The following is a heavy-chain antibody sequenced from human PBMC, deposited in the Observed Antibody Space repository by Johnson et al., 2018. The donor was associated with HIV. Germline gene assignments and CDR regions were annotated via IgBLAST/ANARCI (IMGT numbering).Heavy chain of an antibody. CDR3: ALNWGAEGAFDI. D-gene: IGHD7-27*01. V-gene: IGHV3-30*04. CDR2: ISYEGRTI. CDR1: GFTFGTFA. J-gene: IGHJ3*02. Sequence: VQLVESGGGVVQPGRSLRLSCAASGFTFGTFAMHWVRQAPGKGLEWVAVISYEGRTIYYADSVKGRFTISRDNAKNSLYLQINSLRAEDTAVYYCALNWGAEGAFDIWGQGTMVTVSS.